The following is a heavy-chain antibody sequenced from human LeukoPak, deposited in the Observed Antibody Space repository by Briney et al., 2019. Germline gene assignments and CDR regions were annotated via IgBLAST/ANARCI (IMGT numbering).Heavy chain of an antibody. CDR1: GGSISSYY. J-gene: IGHJ4*02. CDR2: IYYSGST. V-gene: IGHV4-39*01. D-gene: IGHD2-2*01. Sequence: SETLSLTCTVSGGSISSYYWGWIRQPPGKGLEWIGSIYYSGSTYYNPSLKSRVTISVDTSKNQFSLKLSSVTAADTAVYYCAKSTSFDYWGQGTLVTVSS. CDR3: AKSTSFDY.